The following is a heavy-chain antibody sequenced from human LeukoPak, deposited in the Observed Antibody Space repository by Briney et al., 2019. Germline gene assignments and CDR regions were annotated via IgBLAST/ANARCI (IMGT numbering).Heavy chain of an antibody. CDR1: GFGFISYA. D-gene: IGHD2-2*02. J-gene: IGHJ3*02. CDR2: ISGGGDST. V-gene: IGHV3-23*01. CDR3: AKVASSCSSTSCYMDAFDI. Sequence: GASLRLSCGASGFGFISYAMSWVRQAPGKGLEWVSGISGGGDSTYYADSVKGRFTLSRDNSKNTVYLQMNSLRVEDTAVYYCAKVASSCSSTSCYMDAFDIWGQGTMVTVSS.